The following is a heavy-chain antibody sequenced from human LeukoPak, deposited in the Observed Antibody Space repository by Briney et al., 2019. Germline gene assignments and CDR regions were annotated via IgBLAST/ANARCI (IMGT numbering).Heavy chain of an antibody. J-gene: IGHJ4*02. CDR3: ASSIAVAGRVY. CDR1: GGSLSSYY. CDR2: IYYSGST. Sequence: SETLSLTCTVSGGSLSSYYWSWIRQPPGEGLEWIGYIYYSGSTNYNPSLKSRVTISVDTSKNQFSLKLSSVTAADTAVYYCASSIAVAGRVYWGQGTLVTVSS. D-gene: IGHD6-19*01. V-gene: IGHV4-59*08.